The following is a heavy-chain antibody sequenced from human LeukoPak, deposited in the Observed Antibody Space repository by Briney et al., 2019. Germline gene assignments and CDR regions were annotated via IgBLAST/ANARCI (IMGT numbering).Heavy chain of an antibody. V-gene: IGHV3-30*02. Sequence: GGSLRLSCAASGFTFSSYGMHWVRQAPGKGLEWVTFIRYDGSDTYYAESVKGRFTISRDNSKNTLHLQLNSLRAEDTAVYYCAKEEYSRSPALDHWGQGTLVTVSS. CDR3: AKEEYSRSPALDH. J-gene: IGHJ4*02. CDR1: GFTFSSYG. D-gene: IGHD6-6*01. CDR2: IRYDGSDT.